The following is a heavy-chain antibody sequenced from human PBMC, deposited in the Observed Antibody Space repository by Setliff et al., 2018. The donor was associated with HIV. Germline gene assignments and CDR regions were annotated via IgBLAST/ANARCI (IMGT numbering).Heavy chain of an antibody. CDR2: IYNSAST. Sequence: NPSETLSLTCAVYGRSFSGDCWNWIRQSPGKGLEWIGYIYNSASTSYNPSPKSRVTRSVDTSKNQFSLKLSSVTVADTAAYFCARGRGSSSSCPIDYWGQGTLVTVSS. CDR3: ARGRGSSSSCPIDY. D-gene: IGHD6-13*01. CDR1: GRSFSGDC. J-gene: IGHJ4*02. V-gene: IGHV4-34*09.